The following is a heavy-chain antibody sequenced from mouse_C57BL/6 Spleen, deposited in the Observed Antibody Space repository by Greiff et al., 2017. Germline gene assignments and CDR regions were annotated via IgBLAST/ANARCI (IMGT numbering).Heavy chain of an antibody. D-gene: IGHD1-1*01. CDR1: GYTFTSYW. V-gene: IGHV1-59*01. Sequence: QVQLQQPGAELVRPGTSVKLSCKASGYTFTSYWMHWVQQRPGQGLEWIGVIDPSDSYTNYNHKFKGKATLTVDTSSSTAYMQLSSLTSEDSAVYYCARTTGVVDYWGQGTTVTVSA. CDR2: IDPSDSYT. CDR3: ARTTGVVDY. J-gene: IGHJ2*01.